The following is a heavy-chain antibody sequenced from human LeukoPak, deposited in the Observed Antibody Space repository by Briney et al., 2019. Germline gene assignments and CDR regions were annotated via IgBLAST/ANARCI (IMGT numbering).Heavy chain of an antibody. V-gene: IGHV3-21*01. D-gene: IGHD6-19*01. CDR3: ARKWAVGAVAGNNFDY. J-gene: IGHJ4*02. CDR2: ISSSSGYI. Sequence: XXRQAPXKXLEGVSSISSSSGYIYYADSVKGRFTISRDNAKNSLYLQMNSLRAEDTAVYYCARKWAVGAVAGNNFDYWGQGTXVTXSS.